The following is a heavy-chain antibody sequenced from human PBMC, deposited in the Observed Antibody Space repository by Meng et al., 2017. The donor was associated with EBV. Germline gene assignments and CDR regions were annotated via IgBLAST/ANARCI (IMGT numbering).Heavy chain of an antibody. J-gene: IGHJ5*02. CDR3: AKGADLAAAGTFWFDP. CDR1: GYPFTGYY. Sequence: QVQLVQSGAEMKKPGASVKVSCKASGYPFTGYYMHWVRQAPGQGLEWMGRINPNSGGTNYAQKFQGRVTMTRDTSISTAYMELSRLRSDDTAVYYCAKGADLAAAGTFWFDPWGQGTLVTVSS. CDR2: INPNSGGT. V-gene: IGHV1-2*06. D-gene: IGHD6-13*01.